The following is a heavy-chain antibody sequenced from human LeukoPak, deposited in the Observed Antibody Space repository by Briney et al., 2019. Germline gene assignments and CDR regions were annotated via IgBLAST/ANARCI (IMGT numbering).Heavy chain of an antibody. J-gene: IGHJ4*02. V-gene: IGHV4-59*08. D-gene: IGHD2-2*01. CDR1: GGSISSYY. Sequence: SETLSLTCTVSGGSISSYYWSWIRQPPGKGLEWIGYIYYSGSTNYNPSLKSRVTISVDTSKNQFSLKLSSVTAADTAVYYCASLLYCSSTSCSPNFDYWGQGTLVTVSS. CDR3: ASLLYCSSTSCSPNFDY. CDR2: IYYSGST.